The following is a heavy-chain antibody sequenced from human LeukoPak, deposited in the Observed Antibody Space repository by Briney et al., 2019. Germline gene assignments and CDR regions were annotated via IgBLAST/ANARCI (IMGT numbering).Heavy chain of an antibody. V-gene: IGHV4-30-4*08. CDR2: IYHGGST. Sequence: SETQSLTCSVSGGSIKSGDSYWSWIRQPPGKGLEWIGYIYHGGSTYYNPSLKSRVTISVDTSKNQFSLRLSSVTAADTARYYCARGSGYFDYWGHGSLVTVSS. J-gene: IGHJ4*01. D-gene: IGHD2-15*01. CDR3: ARGSGYFDY. CDR1: GGSIKSGDSY.